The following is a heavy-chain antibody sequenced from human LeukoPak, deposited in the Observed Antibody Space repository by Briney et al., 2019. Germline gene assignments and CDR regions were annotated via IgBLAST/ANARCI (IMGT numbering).Heavy chain of an antibody. J-gene: IGHJ3*02. CDR2: IIPIFGTA. D-gene: IGHD1-7*01. Sequence: ASVKVSCTASGGTFSSYAISGVRQAPGQGLEWMGGIIPIFGTANYAQKFQGRVTITADESTSTAYMELSSLRSEDTAVYYCASKQSNWNYVYDAFDIWGQGTMVTVSS. CDR1: GGTFSSYA. CDR3: ASKQSNWNYVYDAFDI. V-gene: IGHV1-69*13.